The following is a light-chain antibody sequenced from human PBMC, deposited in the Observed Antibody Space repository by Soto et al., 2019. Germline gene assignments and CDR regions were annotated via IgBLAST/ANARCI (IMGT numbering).Light chain of an antibody. Sequence: QSALTQPASMSGSPGQSITISCTGTSSDFGFYNYVSWYQHHPGKAPKLMIYEVSNRPSGVSYRFSGSKSGNTASLTISGLQAEDEAVYYCSSYTTSSTPVLFGGGTKLTVL. CDR3: SSYTTSSTPVL. V-gene: IGLV2-14*01. J-gene: IGLJ2*01. CDR2: EVS. CDR1: SSDFGFYNY.